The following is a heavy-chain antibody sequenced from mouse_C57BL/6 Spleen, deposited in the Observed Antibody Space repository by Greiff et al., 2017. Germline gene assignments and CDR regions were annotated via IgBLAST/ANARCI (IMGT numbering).Heavy chain of an antibody. CDR2: IDPSDSET. CDR3: ARKNDDDGDYYAMDY. Sequence: QVQLQQPGAELVRPGSSVKLSCKASGYTFTSYWMHWVKQRPIQGLEWIGNIDPSDSETHYNQKFKDKATLTVDKSSSTAYMQLSSLTSEDSAVYDGARKNDDDGDYYAMDYWGQGTSVTVAS. D-gene: IGHD2-4*01. CDR1: GYTFTSYW. J-gene: IGHJ4*01. V-gene: IGHV1-52*01.